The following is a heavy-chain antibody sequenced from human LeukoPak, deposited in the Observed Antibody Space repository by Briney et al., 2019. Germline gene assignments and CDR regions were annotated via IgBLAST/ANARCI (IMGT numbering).Heavy chain of an antibody. CDR3: ARGFAEMATIEDY. CDR1: GFTFSSYS. J-gene: IGHJ4*02. CDR2: ISSSSSYI. Sequence: KSGGSLRLSCAAPGFTFSSYSMNWVRQAPGKGLEWVSSISSSSSYIYYADSVKGRFTISRDNAKNSLYLQMNSLRAEDTAVYYCARGFAEMATIEDYWGQGTLVTVSS. D-gene: IGHD5-24*01. V-gene: IGHV3-21*01.